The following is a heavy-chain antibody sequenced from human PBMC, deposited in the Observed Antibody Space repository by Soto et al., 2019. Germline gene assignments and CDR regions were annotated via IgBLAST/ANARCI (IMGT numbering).Heavy chain of an antibody. CDR3: ARARSSGWYVDY. CDR1: GYTFTSYD. D-gene: IGHD6-19*01. Sequence: QVQLVQSGAEVKKPGASVKVSCKASGYTFTSYDINWVRQATGQGLEWMGWMNPNSGNTGYAQKFQGRVTMTRNTSISTAYMELSRLRSEATAVYYCARARSSGWYVDYWGQGTLVTVSS. V-gene: IGHV1-8*01. CDR2: MNPNSGNT. J-gene: IGHJ4*02.